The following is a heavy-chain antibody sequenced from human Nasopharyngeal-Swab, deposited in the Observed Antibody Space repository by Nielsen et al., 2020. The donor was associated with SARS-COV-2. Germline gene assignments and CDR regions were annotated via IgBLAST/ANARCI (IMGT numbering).Heavy chain of an antibody. Sequence: SETLSLTCTVSGGSISSGDYYWRWIRQPPGKGLEWIGYIYYSGSIYYNPSLKSRVTISVDTSKNQFSLKLSSVTAADTAVYYCARVASYDYVWGSYRSHAESWFDPWGQGTLVTVSS. V-gene: IGHV4-30-4*01. D-gene: IGHD3-16*02. CDR1: GGSISSGDYY. J-gene: IGHJ5*02. CDR2: IYYSGSI. CDR3: ARVASYDYVWGSYRSHAESWFDP.